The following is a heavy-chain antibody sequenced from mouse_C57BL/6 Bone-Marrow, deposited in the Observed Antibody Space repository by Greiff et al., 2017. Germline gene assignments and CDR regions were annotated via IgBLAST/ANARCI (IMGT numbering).Heavy chain of an antibody. CDR1: GFNIKDDY. CDR2: IDPENGDT. D-gene: IGHD5-5*01. CDR3: TTGNYLAWFAY. V-gene: IGHV14-4*01. J-gene: IGHJ3*01. Sequence: VQLQRSGAELVRPGASVKLSCTASGFNIKDDYMHWVKQRPEQGLEWIGWIDPENGDTEYASKFQGKATITADTSSNTAYLQLSSLTSEDTAVYYCTTGNYLAWFAYWGQGTLVTVSA.